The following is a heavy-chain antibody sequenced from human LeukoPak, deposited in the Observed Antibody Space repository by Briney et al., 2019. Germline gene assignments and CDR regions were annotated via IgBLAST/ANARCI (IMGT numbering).Heavy chain of an antibody. V-gene: IGHV4-39*07. Sequence: PSETLSLTCTVSGGSISSSSYYWGWIRQPPGKGLEWIGSIYYSGSTYYNPSLKSRVTISVDTSKNQFSLKLSSVTAADTAVYYCARHGDGDYGSEGYWYFDLWGRGTLVTVSS. J-gene: IGHJ2*01. D-gene: IGHD4-17*01. CDR3: ARHGDGDYGSEGYWYFDL. CDR1: GGSISSSSYY. CDR2: IYYSGST.